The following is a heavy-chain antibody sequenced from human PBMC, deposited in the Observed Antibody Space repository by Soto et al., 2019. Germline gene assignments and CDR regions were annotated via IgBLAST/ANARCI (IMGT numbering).Heavy chain of an antibody. CDR3: AKGDFWSGSDY. Sequence: SETLSLTCAVSGDSISSNNWWTWVRQSPGRGLEWIGETYHSGSTNYNPPLKSRVTISVDKSKNQFSLNLRSVTAADTAVYYCAKGDFWSGSDYWGRGTLVTVSS. J-gene: IGHJ4*02. CDR1: GDSISSNNW. D-gene: IGHD3-3*01. CDR2: TYHSGST. V-gene: IGHV4-4*02.